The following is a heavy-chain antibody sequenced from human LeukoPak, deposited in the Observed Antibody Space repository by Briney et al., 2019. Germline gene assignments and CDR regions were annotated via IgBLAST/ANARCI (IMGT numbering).Heavy chain of an antibody. CDR1: GFTFSSYW. Sequence: GGSLRLSCAASGFTFSSYWMHWVRQAPGKGLVWVSHISSDGSSTTYADSVKGRFTISRDNAKNTLYLQMNSLRAEDTAVYYCARVLLGTWGAFDIWGQGTMVTVSS. CDR3: ARVLLGTWGAFDI. CDR2: ISSDGSST. V-gene: IGHV3-74*01. D-gene: IGHD7-27*01. J-gene: IGHJ3*02.